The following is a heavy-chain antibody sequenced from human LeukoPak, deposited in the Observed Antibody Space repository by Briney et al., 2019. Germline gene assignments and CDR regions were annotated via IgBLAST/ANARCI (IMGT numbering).Heavy chain of an antibody. CDR1: GFTFSRYW. J-gene: IGHJ6*03. D-gene: IGHD2-2*01. Sequence: GGSLRLSCAASGFTFSRYWMHWVRQAPGKGLEWVSSISSSSGYIFYADSVKGRFTISRDNSKKIVYLQMDSLRVDDTAVYYCARGGYQPYYYMDVWGTGTTVTVSS. CDR2: ISSSSGYI. CDR3: ARGGYQPYYYMDV. V-gene: IGHV3-21*01.